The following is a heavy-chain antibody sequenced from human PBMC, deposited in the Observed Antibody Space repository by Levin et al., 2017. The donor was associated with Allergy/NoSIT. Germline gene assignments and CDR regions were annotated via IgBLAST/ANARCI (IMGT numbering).Heavy chain of an antibody. CDR2: IYYSGST. CDR3: ARALRYFDWSYREVFFDI. Sequence: PSETLSLTCTVSGGSISSYYWSWIRQPPGKGLEWIGYIYYSGSTNYTPSLKSRVTISVDTSKNQFSLKLSSVTAADTAVYYCARALRYFDWSYREVFFDIWGQGTMVTVSS. V-gene: IGHV4-59*01. J-gene: IGHJ3*02. CDR1: GGSISSYY. D-gene: IGHD3-9*01.